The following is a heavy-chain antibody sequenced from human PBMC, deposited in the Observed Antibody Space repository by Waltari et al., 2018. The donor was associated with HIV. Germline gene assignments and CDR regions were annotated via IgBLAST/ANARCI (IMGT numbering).Heavy chain of an antibody. Sequence: EVQLVQSGAEVKKPGESLKISCQASGYSFSSHWVGWVRQTPEKGLEWMALLYPPGSGYMYSPSFADQATIAVDESHNIDYLEWRRWRAADTATYFCARVSAGAANPFDLWGQGTVVIVSS. J-gene: IGHJ2*01. V-gene: IGHV5-51*03. CDR1: GYSFSSHW. CDR2: LYPPGSGY. CDR3: ARVSAGAANPFDL. D-gene: IGHD1-26*01.